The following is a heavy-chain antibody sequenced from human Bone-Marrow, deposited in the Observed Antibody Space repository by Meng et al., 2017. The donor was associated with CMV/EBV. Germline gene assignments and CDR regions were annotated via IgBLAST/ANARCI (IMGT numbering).Heavy chain of an antibody. CDR3: ARGLGVTYDFWSGGSTFDI. D-gene: IGHD3-3*01. Sequence: SLKISCAASGFTFDDYAMHWVRQAPGKGLEWVSGISWNSGSIGHADSVKGRFTISRDNAKNTLYLQMNSLRAEDTAVYYCARGLGVTYDFWSGGSTFDIWGQGTMVTVSS. CDR1: GFTFDDYA. V-gene: IGHV3-9*01. CDR2: ISWNSGSI. J-gene: IGHJ3*02.